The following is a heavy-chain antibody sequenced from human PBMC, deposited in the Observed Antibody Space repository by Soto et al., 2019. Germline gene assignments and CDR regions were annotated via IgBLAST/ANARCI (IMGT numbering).Heavy chain of an antibody. D-gene: IGHD3-10*01. J-gene: IGHJ6*03. V-gene: IGHV4-34*01. CDR1: GGSFSGYY. Sequence: PSETLSLTCAVYGGSFSGYYWSWIRQPPGKGLEWIGEINHSGSTNYNPSLKSRVTISVDTSKNQFSLKLSSVTAADTAVYYCGRGLGPPIYMSYYYMDVWGKGTTVTVSS. CDR2: INHSGST. CDR3: GRGLGPPIYMSYYYMDV.